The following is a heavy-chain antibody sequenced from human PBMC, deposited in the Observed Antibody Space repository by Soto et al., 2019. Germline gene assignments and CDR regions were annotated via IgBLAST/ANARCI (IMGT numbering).Heavy chain of an antibody. CDR3: ATQHVTREDYHYHGIAV. V-gene: IGHV3-74*01. D-gene: IGHD2-21*01. CDR1: GFTFSYYW. J-gene: IGHJ6*01. Sequence: EVQLVESGGGLGQPGGSLRLSCAASGFTFSYYWMHWVRQAPGKGLVLGSRINGDGSRTSYAASVKGRFTMSINNVKNSLDLQMNSLRAKETAGYACATQHVTREDYHYHGIAVWGQRSTVTVS. CDR2: INGDGSRT.